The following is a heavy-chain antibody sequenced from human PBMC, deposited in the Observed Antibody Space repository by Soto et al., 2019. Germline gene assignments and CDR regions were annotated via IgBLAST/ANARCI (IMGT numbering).Heavy chain of an antibody. V-gene: IGHV1-58*01. CDR2: IVVGSGNT. D-gene: IGHD4-17*01. CDR1: GFTFTSSA. J-gene: IGHJ3*02. CDR3: AAGYGGPHAFDI. Sequence: RASVKVSCKASGFTFTSSAVQWVRQARGQRLEWIGWIVVGSGNTNYAQKFQERVTITRDMSTSTAYMELSSLRSEDTAVYYCAAGYGGPHAFDIWGQGTMVTVS.